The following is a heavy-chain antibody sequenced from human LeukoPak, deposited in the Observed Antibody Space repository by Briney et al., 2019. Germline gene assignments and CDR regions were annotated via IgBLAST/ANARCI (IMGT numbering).Heavy chain of an antibody. D-gene: IGHD2-15*01. V-gene: IGHV3-23*01. Sequence: GGSLRLSCAASGFTFSSYAMSWVRQAPGKGLEWVSSISGSGGNTYYAASVKGRFTISRDNSKNTLYLQVNSLRAEDTAVYYCAKERYCSGGTCSGDFDYWGQGTLVTVSS. CDR3: AKERYCSGGTCSGDFDY. J-gene: IGHJ4*02. CDR1: GFTFSSYA. CDR2: ISGSGGNT.